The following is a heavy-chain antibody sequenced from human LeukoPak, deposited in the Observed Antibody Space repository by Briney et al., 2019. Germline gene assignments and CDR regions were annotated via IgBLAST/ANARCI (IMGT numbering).Heavy chain of an antibody. V-gene: IGHV4-34*01. J-gene: IGHJ6*03. CDR2: INHSGST. D-gene: IGHD3-3*01. Sequence: SETLSLXCAVYGGSCSGYYWSWIRQPPGKGLEWIGEINHSGSTNYNPSLKSRVTISVDTSKNQFSLKLSSVTAADTAVYYCARSRYYESSMDVWGKGTTVTVSS. CDR3: ARSRYYESSMDV. CDR1: GGSCSGYY.